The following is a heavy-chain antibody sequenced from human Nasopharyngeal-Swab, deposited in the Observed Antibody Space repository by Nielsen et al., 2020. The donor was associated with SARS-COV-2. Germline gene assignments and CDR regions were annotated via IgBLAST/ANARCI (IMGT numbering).Heavy chain of an antibody. V-gene: IGHV3-11*03. CDR3: ARTSYYGSGSLDY. J-gene: IGHJ4*02. CDR2: ISGSSSHT. CDR1: GFTFSDYY. Sequence: GGSLRLSCAASGFTFSDYYMSWIRHIPGKGLERVSYISGSSSHTSYADSVKGRFTISRDNAKNSLYLEMTSLRADDTAVYYCARTSYYGSGSLDYWVQGTQVTVSS. D-gene: IGHD3-10*01.